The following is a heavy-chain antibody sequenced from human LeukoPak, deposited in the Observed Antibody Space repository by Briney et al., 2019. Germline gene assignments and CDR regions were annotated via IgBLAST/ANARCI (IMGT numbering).Heavy chain of an antibody. V-gene: IGHV3-30*02. CDR1: GFTFSSYG. Sequence: GGSLRLSCAASGFTFSSYGMHWVRQAPGKGLEWVAFIRYDGSNKYYADSVKGRFTISRDNSKNTLYLQMNSLRAEDTAVYYCAKDAMIGWNSDRPYWGQGNLVTVSS. CDR3: AKDAMIGWNSDRPY. D-gene: IGHD1-7*01. J-gene: IGHJ4*02. CDR2: IRYDGSNK.